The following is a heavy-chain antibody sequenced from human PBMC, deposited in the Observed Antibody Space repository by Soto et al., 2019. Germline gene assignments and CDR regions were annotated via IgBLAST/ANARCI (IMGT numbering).Heavy chain of an antibody. V-gene: IGHV2-70*04. CDR2: IDWDDDK. CDR3: ARSPGAFTVATYFCDY. Sequence: SGPTLVNPTQTLTLTCTFSGFSLSSKGMRVSWIRQPPGKALEWLARIDWDDDKFYSPSLRTRLAISKGTSKNQVVLTMTNVDPMDTATYYCARSPGAFTVATYFCDYWGQGTLVTVSS. D-gene: IGHD4-17*01. CDR1: GFSLSSKGMR. J-gene: IGHJ4*02.